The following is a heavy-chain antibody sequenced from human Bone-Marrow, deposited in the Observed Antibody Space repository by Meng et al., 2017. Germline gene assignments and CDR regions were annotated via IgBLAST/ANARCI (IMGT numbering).Heavy chain of an antibody. V-gene: IGHV1-18*01. D-gene: IGHD3-22*01. J-gene: IGHJ4*02. Sequence: EVKKPGASVKVSFKASGYTFTSYGISWVRQAPGQGLEWMGWISAYNGNTNYAQKLQGRVTMTTDTSTSTAYMELRSLRSDDTAVYYCARDPHYYDSSGYFPFDYWGQGTLVTVSS. CDR1: GYTFTSYG. CDR3: ARDPHYYDSSGYFPFDY. CDR2: ISAYNGNT.